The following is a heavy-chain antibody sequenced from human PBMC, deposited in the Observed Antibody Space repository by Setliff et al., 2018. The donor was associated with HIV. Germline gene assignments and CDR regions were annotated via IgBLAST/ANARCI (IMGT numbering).Heavy chain of an antibody. CDR2: IYYSGTT. J-gene: IGHJ6*03. Sequence: SETLSLTCTVSGDSVSSASYYWSWIRQPPGKGLEWIGYIYYSGTTKYNPSLKSRVTISVDTSKNQFSLKLSSVTAADTAVYYCASEAWTSYRSSSGYSYYQKDVWGKGTTVTVSS. CDR1: GDSVSSASYY. V-gene: IGHV4-61*01. D-gene: IGHD6-6*01. CDR3: ASEAWTSYRSSSGYSYYQKDV.